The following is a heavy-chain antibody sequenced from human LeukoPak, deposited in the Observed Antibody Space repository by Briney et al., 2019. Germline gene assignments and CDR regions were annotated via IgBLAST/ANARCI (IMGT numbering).Heavy chain of an antibody. V-gene: IGHV1-2*02. D-gene: IGHD1-26*01. J-gene: IGHJ4*02. CDR3: ARDLRPWELLYYFDY. CDR2: INPNSGGT. Sequence: ASVKVSCKASGYTFTGYYMHWVRQAPGQGLEWMGWINPNSGGTNYAQKFQGRVTMTRDTSISTAYMELSRLRSDDTAVYYCARDLRPWELLYYFDYWGQGTLVTVSS. CDR1: GYTFTGYY.